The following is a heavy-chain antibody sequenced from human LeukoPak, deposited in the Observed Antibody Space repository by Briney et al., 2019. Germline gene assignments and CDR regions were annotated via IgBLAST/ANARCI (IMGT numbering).Heavy chain of an antibody. V-gene: IGHV4-59*01. Sequence: SETLSLTCTVSGGSISSSYWSWVRQPPGKGLEWIGYIYYSGSTNYNPSPKSRVTISVDTSKNQFSLKLSSVTAADTAVYYCARVRGSGYDFWSGYPKRQPVDYWGQGTLVTVSS. J-gene: IGHJ4*02. CDR3: ARVRGSGYDFWSGYPKRQPVDY. CDR1: GGSISSSY. CDR2: IYYSGST. D-gene: IGHD3-3*01.